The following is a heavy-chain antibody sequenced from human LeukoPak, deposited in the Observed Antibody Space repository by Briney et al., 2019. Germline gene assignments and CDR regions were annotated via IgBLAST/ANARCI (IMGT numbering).Heavy chain of an antibody. CDR3: AKDNSRYSYGYEDYFDY. CDR2: ISYDGSNK. V-gene: IGHV3-30-3*01. D-gene: IGHD5-18*01. CDR1: GFTFSSYA. J-gene: IGHJ4*02. Sequence: TGGSLRLSCAASGFTFSSYAMHWVRQAPGKGLEWVAVISYDGSNKYYADSVKGRFTISRDNSKNTLYLQMNSLRAEDTAVYYCAKDNSRYSYGYEDYFDYWGQGTLVTVSS.